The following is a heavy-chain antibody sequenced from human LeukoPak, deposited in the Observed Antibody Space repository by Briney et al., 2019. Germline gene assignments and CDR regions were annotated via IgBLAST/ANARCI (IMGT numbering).Heavy chain of an antibody. Sequence: GGSLRLSCAASGFTFSSYSMNWVRQAPGEGLEWVSSISSSSSYIYYADSVKGRFTISRDNAKNSLYLQMNSLRAEDTAVYYCARERGGGTFDYWGQGTLVTVSS. V-gene: IGHV3-21*01. CDR3: ARERGGGTFDY. J-gene: IGHJ4*02. CDR1: GFTFSSYS. D-gene: IGHD1-1*01. CDR2: ISSSSSYI.